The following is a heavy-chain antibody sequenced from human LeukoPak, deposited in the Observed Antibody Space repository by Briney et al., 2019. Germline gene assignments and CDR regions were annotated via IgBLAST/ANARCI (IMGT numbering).Heavy chain of an antibody. J-gene: IGHJ2*01. Sequence: GGSLRLSCAASGSTFSSYAMSWVRQAPGKGLEWVSALSGSGGSTHYADSVQGRFTISGDNSKNTLYLQANSLRAEDTAIYYCAKAAAPGGYWYFDLWGRGTLVTVSS. CDR3: AKAAAPGGYWYFDL. CDR1: GSTFSSYA. CDR2: LSGSGGST. V-gene: IGHV3-23*01. D-gene: IGHD6-13*01.